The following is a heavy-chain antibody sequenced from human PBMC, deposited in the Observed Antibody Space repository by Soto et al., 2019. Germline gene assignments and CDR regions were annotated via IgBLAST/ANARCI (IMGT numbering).Heavy chain of an antibody. J-gene: IGHJ4*02. CDR3: GRESGENWDYEAX. Sequence: PSEPLSLPCTVSGGSISSYRWSWIRQPAWKGLELIGLISNNGNTQYNPSLKSRVTVSVETSRNQFFLNLHSVTAADSAVYFCGRESGENWDYEAXWGQGTPVTVSX. CDR2: ISNNGNT. D-gene: IGHD1-7*01. CDR1: GGSISSYR. V-gene: IGHV4-4*07.